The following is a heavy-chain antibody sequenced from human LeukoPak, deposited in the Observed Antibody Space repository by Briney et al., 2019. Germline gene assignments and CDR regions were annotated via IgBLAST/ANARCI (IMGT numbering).Heavy chain of an antibody. Sequence: GASVKVSCKASGGTFSSYAISWVRQAPGQGLEWMGGIIPIFGTANYAQKFQGRVTITADESTSTAYMELSSLRSEDTAVYYCARGRSSTSLDAFDIWGQGTMVTVSS. CDR3: ARGRSSTSLDAFDI. D-gene: IGHD2-2*01. CDR1: GGTFSSYA. V-gene: IGHV1-69*13. J-gene: IGHJ3*02. CDR2: IIPIFGTA.